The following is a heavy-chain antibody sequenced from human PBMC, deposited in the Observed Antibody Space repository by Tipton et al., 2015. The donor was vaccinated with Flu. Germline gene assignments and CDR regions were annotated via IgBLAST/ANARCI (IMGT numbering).Heavy chain of an antibody. V-gene: IGHV4-31*03. Sequence: TLSLTCTVSGGSISSGGHYWSWIRQHPGKGLEWIGYMYYSGSTYYNPSLKSRVTISVDTSKNQFSLKPSSVTAADTAVYYCVRDVYGTDAFEIWGQGTKVTVSS. D-gene: IGHD2-8*01. J-gene: IGHJ3*02. CDR1: GGSISSGGHY. CDR3: VRDVYGTDAFEI. CDR2: MYYSGST.